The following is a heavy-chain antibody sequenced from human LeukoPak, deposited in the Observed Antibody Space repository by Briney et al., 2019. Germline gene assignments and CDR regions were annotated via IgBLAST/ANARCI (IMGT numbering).Heavy chain of an antibody. CDR1: GGTFSSYA. J-gene: IGHJ4*02. Sequence: SVKVSCKASGGTFSSYAISWVRQAPGQGLEWMGGIIPIFGTANYAQKFQGRVTITADESTSAAYMELSSLRSEDTAVYYCARVKTYYYDSSGYSPSDYWGQGTLVTVSS. D-gene: IGHD3-22*01. CDR3: ARVKTYYYDSSGYSPSDY. V-gene: IGHV1-69*13. CDR2: IIPIFGTA.